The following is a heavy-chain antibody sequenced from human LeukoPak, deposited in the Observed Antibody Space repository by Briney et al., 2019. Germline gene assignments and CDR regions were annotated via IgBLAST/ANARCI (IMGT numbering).Heavy chain of an antibody. CDR3: AYNRNFALDN. V-gene: IGHV4/OR15-8*01. CDR1: GASIASHSW. D-gene: IGHD1-14*01. J-gene: IGHJ4*01. Sequence: PSETLSLTCAVSGASIASHSWWSWVRQPPGKGLEWIGEVYHSGGANYKPSLKSRVTISVDTSRIHFSLKLTSVTAADTAVYFCAYNRNFALDNWGQGTLVTVSS. CDR2: VYHSGGA.